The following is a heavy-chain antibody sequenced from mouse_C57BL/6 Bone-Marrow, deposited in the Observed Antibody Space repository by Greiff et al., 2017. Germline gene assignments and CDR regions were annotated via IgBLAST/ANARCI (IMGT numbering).Heavy chain of an antibody. D-gene: IGHD4-1*01. V-gene: IGHV14-4*01. CDR1: GFNIKDDY. J-gene: IGHJ2*01. CDR3: SKGQDGDWDCYCDY. CDR2: IDPEHGGT. Sequence: EVQLQQSGAELVRPGASVKLSCTASGFNIKDDYMHWVKQRPEQGLEWIGWIDPEHGGTEYASKFQGKATLTADTSSNTAYLQVSSLTSEDTGGYYCSKGQDGDWDCYCDYWGEGTTRTVSS.